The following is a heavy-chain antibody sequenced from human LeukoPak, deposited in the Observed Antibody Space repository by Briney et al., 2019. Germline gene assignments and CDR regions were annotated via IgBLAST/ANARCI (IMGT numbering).Heavy chain of an antibody. J-gene: IGHJ4*02. D-gene: IGHD3-9*01. CDR2: IYTSGST. Sequence: PSETLSLTCTVPGGSISSYYWSWIRQPAGKGLEWIGRIYTSGSTNYNPSLKSRVTISVDTSKNQFSLKLSSVTAADTAVYYCARGVRYFDWLSPHYFDYWGQGTLVTVSS. CDR3: ARGVRYFDWLSPHYFDY. V-gene: IGHV4-4*07. CDR1: GGSISSYY.